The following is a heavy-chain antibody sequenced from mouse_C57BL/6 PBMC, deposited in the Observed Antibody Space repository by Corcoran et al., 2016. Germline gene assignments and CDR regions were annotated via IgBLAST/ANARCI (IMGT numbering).Heavy chain of an antibody. J-gene: IGHJ2*01. V-gene: IGHV9-3*01. CDR2: INTYSGVP. Sequence: QIQLVQSGPELKKPGETVKISCKASGYTFTTYGMSWVKQAPGKGLKWMGWINTYSGVPTYADDFKGRFAFSLETSASTAYLQINNLKNEDTATYFCARIRGFSYYYDYWGQGTTLTVSS. CDR1: GYTFTTYG. CDR3: ARIRGFSYYYDY.